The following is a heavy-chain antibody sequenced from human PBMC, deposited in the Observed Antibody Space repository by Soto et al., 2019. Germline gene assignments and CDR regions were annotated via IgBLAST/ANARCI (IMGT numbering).Heavy chain of an antibody. D-gene: IGHD3-10*01. J-gene: IGHJ5*02. Sequence: SETLSLTCTVSGGSISSYYWSWVRQPPGKGLEWIGHIYYSGSTNYNPSLKSRVTISVDTSKNQFSLKLSSVTAADTAVYYCARGLNDYYGSGSYYGAPWGQGTLVTVSS. V-gene: IGHV4-59*01. CDR3: ARGLNDYYGSGSYYGAP. CDR2: IYYSGST. CDR1: GGSISSYY.